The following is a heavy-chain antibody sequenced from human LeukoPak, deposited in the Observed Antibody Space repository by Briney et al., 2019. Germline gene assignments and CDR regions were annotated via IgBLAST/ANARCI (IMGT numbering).Heavy chain of an antibody. Sequence: PGGSLRLSCAASGFTFTIFGLNWVRQAPGKGPEWVSYIDARSGITYYADSVQGRFTLSRDNARESVFLQMDSLRVDDTAVYYCARTYDFGRGPPGDAFDNWGQGTTVTVSS. J-gene: IGHJ3*02. CDR3: ARTYDFGRGPPGDAFDN. D-gene: IGHD3-3*01. V-gene: IGHV3-48*01. CDR2: IDARSGIT. CDR1: GFTFTIFG.